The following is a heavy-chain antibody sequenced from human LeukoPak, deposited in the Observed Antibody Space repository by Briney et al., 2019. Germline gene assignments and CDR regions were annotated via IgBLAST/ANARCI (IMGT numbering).Heavy chain of an antibody. CDR2: ISWNSGSI. CDR1: GFTFDDYA. J-gene: IGHJ4*02. Sequence: PGGSLRLSCAASGFTFDDYAMHWVRQAPGKGLEWVSGISWNSGSIGYADSVKGRFTISRDNAKNSLYLQMNSLRAEDTAVYYCAGGSSGYYFPFGYWGQGTLVTVSS. D-gene: IGHD3-22*01. V-gene: IGHV3-9*01. CDR3: AGGSSGYYFPFGY.